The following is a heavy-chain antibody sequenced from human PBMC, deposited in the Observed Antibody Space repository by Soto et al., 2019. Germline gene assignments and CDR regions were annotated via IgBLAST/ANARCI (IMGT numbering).Heavy chain of an antibody. CDR3: ARPLLRFFEWLPDY. Sequence: QVQLVESGGGVVQPGRSLRLSCAASGFTFSSYGMHWVRQAPGKGLEWVAVIWYDGSNKYYADSVKGRFTISRDNSKNTLYLQMNCLRAEDTAVYYCARPLLRFFEWLPDYWGQGTLVTVSS. V-gene: IGHV3-33*01. J-gene: IGHJ4*02. D-gene: IGHD3-3*01. CDR1: GFTFSSYG. CDR2: IWYDGSNK.